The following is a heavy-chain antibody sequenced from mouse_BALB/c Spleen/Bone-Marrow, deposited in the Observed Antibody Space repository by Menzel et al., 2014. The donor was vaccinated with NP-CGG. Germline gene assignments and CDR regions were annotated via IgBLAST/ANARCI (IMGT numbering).Heavy chain of an antibody. J-gene: IGHJ3*01. V-gene: IGHV3-1*02. CDR2: IHYSGTT. CDR1: AYSITSGYG. CDR3: AREAGTTARFAY. D-gene: IGHD1-2*01. Sequence: EVQGVESGPVLVKPSQSLSLTCAVTAYSITSGYGWHWIRQFPGNKLEWMGYIHYSGTTHYNPSLKSRISITRDTSKNQFFLQLNYVTTEDTATYNCAREAGTTARFAYWGQGTLVTVSA.